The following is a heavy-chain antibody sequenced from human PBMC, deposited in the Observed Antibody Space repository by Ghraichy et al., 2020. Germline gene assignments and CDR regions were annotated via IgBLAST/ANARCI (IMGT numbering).Heavy chain of an antibody. CDR3: ARSPNTIGHGWFDP. D-gene: IGHD2-2*01. CDR2: IHSDGSS. Sequence: SETLSLTCTVSGDSISGYYWGWIRQPPGKGLEWIAYIHSDGSSNYNPSLRSRVTISIDTSMYQLSLSLSSVTAADSAVYYCARSPNTIGHGWFDPWSQGSLVTVSS. CDR1: GDSISGYY. V-gene: IGHV4-59*01. J-gene: IGHJ5*02.